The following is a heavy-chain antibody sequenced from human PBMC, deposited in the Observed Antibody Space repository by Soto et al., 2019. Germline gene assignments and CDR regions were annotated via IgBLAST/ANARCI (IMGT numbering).Heavy chain of an antibody. V-gene: IGHV5-51*01. CDR2: IFTRDSET. CDR3: ARGYFESGHGYDL. CDR1: GHLFNNHW. J-gene: IGHJ5*02. Sequence: GASLKISCKGPGHLFNNHWTGWVRQTPGQGLEWMGLIFTRDSETKTSPSFQGHVSFSVDNSINTVYLQWTSLKTTDTGIYFCARGYFESGHGYDLWDQGTLVTVSS. D-gene: IGHD3-9*01.